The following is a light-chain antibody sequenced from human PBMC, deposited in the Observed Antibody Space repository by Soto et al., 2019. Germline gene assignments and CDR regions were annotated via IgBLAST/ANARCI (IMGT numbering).Light chain of an antibody. Sequence: EVLLTQSPGTLSLSLGQRATLSCRASRSVSSNYLAWYQQKPGQAPRLLIHGSSSRATGIPDRFSGSGSGTDFTLNISRLEPEDFAVYYGQHSGRSPTFGGGTKVDIX. CDR1: RSVSSNY. V-gene: IGKV3-20*01. CDR2: GSS. CDR3: QHSGRSPT. J-gene: IGKJ4*01.